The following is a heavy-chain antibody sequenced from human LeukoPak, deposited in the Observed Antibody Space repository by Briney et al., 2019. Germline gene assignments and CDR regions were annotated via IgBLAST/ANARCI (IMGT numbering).Heavy chain of an antibody. V-gene: IGHV3-21*01. CDR3: ARGYSYAGFDY. J-gene: IGHJ4*02. D-gene: IGHD5-18*01. CDR2: ISSSSSYI. CDR1: GFTFSNYN. Sequence: GGSLRLSCAASGFTFSNYNMNWVRQAPGKGLEWVSSISSSSSYIYYADSVKGRSTISRDNAKNSLYLQMNSLRAEDTAVYYCARGYSYAGFDYWGQGTLVTVSS.